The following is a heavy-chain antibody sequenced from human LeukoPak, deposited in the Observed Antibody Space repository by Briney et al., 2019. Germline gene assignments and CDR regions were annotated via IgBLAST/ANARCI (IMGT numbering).Heavy chain of an antibody. CDR1: GYTFTGYY. CDR2: INPNRGGT. J-gene: IGHJ5*02. Sequence: ASVKVSCKASGYTFTGYYMHWVRQAPGQGLEWMGWINPNRGGTNYAQKFQGRVTMTRDTSISTAYMELSRLRSDDTAVYYCARVLTPTDFGVVVIGPWFDPWGQGTLVTVSS. CDR3: ARVLTPTDFGVVVIGPWFDP. V-gene: IGHV1-2*02. D-gene: IGHD3-22*01.